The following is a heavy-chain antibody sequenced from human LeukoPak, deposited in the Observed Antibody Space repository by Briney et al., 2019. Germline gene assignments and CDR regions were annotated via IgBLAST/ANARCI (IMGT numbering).Heavy chain of an antibody. J-gene: IGHJ3*01. V-gene: IGHV1-18*01. CDR3: ARDVRDGYYFDAFDV. CDR1: GYTFTSYG. D-gene: IGHD5-24*01. Sequence: ASVKVSCKASGYTFTSYGISWVRQAPGQGLEWMGRISAYNGNTNYAQKHQGRVTMTTDTSTGTAYMELRSLRSDDTAVYYCARDVRDGYYFDAFDVWGQGTMVTVSS. CDR2: ISAYNGNT.